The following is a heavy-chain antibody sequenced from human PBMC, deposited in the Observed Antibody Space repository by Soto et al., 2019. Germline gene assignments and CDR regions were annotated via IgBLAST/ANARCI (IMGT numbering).Heavy chain of an antibody. V-gene: IGHV3-48*03. CDR1: EFTFSSYE. Sequence: GGSLRLSCVASEFTFSSYEMNWDRQAPGKGLECVSYSSSSGTTIYYTDSVKGRFTISRDNAKKSLYLQMNSLRAEDTAVYYCVRFGGAAAGPGDYWGQGTLVTVSS. CDR3: VRFGGAAAGPGDY. CDR2: SSSSGTTI. J-gene: IGHJ4*02. D-gene: IGHD6-13*01.